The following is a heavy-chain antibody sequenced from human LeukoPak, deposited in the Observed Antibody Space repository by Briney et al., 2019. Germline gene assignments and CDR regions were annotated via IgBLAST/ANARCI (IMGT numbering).Heavy chain of an antibody. D-gene: IGHD2/OR15-2a*01. Sequence: GGSLRLSCAASGFTFNSYGMHWVRQAPGRGLGWVTIISYDGSNKYYADSVKGRFTISRDNSKNTLYLQMNSLRAEDTAVYYCARGIVLRYMDVWGQGTTVTVPS. V-gene: IGHV3-30-3*01. CDR3: ARGIVLRYMDV. CDR1: GFTFNSYG. J-gene: IGHJ6*03. CDR2: ISYDGSNK.